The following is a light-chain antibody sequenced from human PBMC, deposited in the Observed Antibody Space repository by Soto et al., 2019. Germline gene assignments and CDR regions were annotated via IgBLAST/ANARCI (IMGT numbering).Light chain of an antibody. CDR3: AAWDDSLNGLV. V-gene: IGLV1-44*01. CDR2: NNN. Sequence: QSVLTQPPSASGTPGQRVTISCSGSSSNIGSNTVNWYQQLPGTAPKLLIYNNNQQPSGVPDRFSGTKSGTSASLAISVLQSEDEADYYCAAWDDSLNGLVFGTGTKLTVL. J-gene: IGLJ1*01. CDR1: SSNIGSNT.